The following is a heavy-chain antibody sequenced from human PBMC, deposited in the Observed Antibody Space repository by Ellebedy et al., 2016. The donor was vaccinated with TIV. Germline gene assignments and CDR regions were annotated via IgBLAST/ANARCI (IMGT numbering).Heavy chain of an antibody. Sequence: SETLSLXXAVSGGSISSSNWWSWVRQPPGKGLEWIGEIYHSGSTNYNPSLKSRVTISVDKSKNQFSLKLSSVTAADTAVYYCARQSGRIAAADLKEFWGQGTLVTVSS. J-gene: IGHJ4*02. D-gene: IGHD6-13*01. V-gene: IGHV4-4*02. CDR2: IYHSGST. CDR1: GGSISSSNW. CDR3: ARQSGRIAAADLKEF.